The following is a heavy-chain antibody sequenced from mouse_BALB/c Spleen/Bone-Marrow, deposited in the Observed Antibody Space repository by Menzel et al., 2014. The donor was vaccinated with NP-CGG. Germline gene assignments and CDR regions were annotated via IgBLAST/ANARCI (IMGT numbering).Heavy chain of an antibody. D-gene: IGHD4-1*01. CDR1: GFASSSYD. CDR2: ISSGGSYT. V-gene: IGHV5-9*02. CDR3: ARPLAGAYFDY. J-gene: IGHJ2*01. Sequence: EVKLMESGGGLVKPGGSLKLSCAASGFASSSYDMSWARQTPEKRLEWVATISSGGSYTYYPDRLKGRFTISRDNARNTLYLQMSSLRSEDTALYYCARPLAGAYFDYWGQGTTLTVSS.